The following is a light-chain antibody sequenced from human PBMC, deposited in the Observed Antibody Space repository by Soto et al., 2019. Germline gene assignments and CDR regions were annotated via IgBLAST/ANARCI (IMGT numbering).Light chain of an antibody. Sequence: EIVLTQSPGTLSLSPGERATLSCRASQSVSSSYLAWYQQKPGQAPRLLIYAASSRATGIPDGFSGSGSGTDFTLTISRLEPEDFAVYYCQQYGSSFTFGPGTKVDIK. V-gene: IGKV3-20*01. CDR3: QQYGSSFT. CDR2: AAS. CDR1: QSVSSSY. J-gene: IGKJ3*01.